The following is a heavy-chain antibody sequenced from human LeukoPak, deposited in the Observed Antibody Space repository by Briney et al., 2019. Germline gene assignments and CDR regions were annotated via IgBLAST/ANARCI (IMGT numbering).Heavy chain of an antibody. CDR1: GYTFTGYY. D-gene: IGHD2-15*01. J-gene: IGHJ4*02. V-gene: IGHV1-2*02. CDR2: INPNSGGT. Sequence: ASVKVSRKASGYTFTGYYMHWVRQAPGQGLEWMGWINPNSGGTNYAQKFQGRVTMTRDTSISTAYMELSRLRSDDTAVYYCARDLYCSGGSCYDWVDYWGQGTLVTVSS. CDR3: ARDLYCSGGSCYDWVDY.